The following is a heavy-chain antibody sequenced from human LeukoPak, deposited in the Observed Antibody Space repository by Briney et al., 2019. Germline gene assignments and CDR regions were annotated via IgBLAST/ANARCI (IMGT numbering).Heavy chain of an antibody. Sequence: GGSLRLSCAASGLTFSSYGMHWVRQAPGKGPEWVAFIRYDGSNKYYADSVKGRFTISRDNSKNTLYLQMNSLRAEDTAVYYCAKDILDYYGSGSYYDAFDIWGQGTMVTVSS. CDR1: GLTFSSYG. CDR2: IRYDGSNK. J-gene: IGHJ3*02. CDR3: AKDILDYYGSGSYYDAFDI. D-gene: IGHD3-10*01. V-gene: IGHV3-30*02.